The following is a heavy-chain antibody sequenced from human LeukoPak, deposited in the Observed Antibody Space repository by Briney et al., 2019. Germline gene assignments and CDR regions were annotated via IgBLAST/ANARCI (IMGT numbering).Heavy chain of an antibody. CDR3: ARDTGWDFISSVDY. D-gene: IGHD3-22*01. Sequence: ASVKVSCKTSGYTFPSHYIHWVRQAPGQGLERMARINPSAGNTNYAPKFQGRVTLTRDTSTATVYMELSSLNSKDTAVYYRARDTGWDFISSVDYWGQGTLVTVSS. CDR1: GYTFPSHY. V-gene: IGHV1-46*03. J-gene: IGHJ4*02. CDR2: INPSAGNT.